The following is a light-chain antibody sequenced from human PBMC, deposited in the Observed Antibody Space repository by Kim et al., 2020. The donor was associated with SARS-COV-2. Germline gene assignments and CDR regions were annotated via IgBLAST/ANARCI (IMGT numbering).Light chain of an antibody. CDR3: NSRDSNNNVL. J-gene: IGLJ2*01. V-gene: IGLV3-19*01. CDR2: GKN. Sequence: VALGQTVRITCQGDSLRSYYATWYQQKPGQAPILVIYGKNNRPSGIPDRFSGSSSGNTASLTITGTQAGDEADYYCNSRDSNNNVLFGGGTQVTVL. CDR1: SLRSYY.